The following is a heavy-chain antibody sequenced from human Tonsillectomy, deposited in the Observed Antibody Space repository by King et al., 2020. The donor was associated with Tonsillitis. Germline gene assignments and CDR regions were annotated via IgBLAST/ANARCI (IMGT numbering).Heavy chain of an antibody. Sequence: QLVQSGGVVVQPGGSLRFSFAASGFPFDYYTMHWVRQAPGKGLGGVSLFSWVGGRWYCAYPLKGRSTISRDNSKNSLHLQMNSLRTEDTALYYCAKGGGILGWLYYFDYWGQGALVTVSS. J-gene: IGHJ4*02. D-gene: IGHD3-3*01. V-gene: IGHV3-43*01. CDR3: AKGGGILGWLYYFDY. CDR2: FSWVGGRW. CDR1: GFPFDYYT.